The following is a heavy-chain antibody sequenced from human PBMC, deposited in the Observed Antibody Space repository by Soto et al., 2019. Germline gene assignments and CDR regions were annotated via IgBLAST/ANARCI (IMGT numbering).Heavy chain of an antibody. D-gene: IGHD4-17*01. CDR2: IYPGDSDT. V-gene: IGHV5-51*01. Sequence: PGESLKISCKGSGYSFTSYWIGWVRQMPGKGLEWMGIIYPGDSDTRYSPSFQGQVTISADKSISTAYLRWSSLKASDTAMYYCARLHDYGDYDRYWYFDLWGRGTLVTVSS. CDR1: GYSFTSYW. CDR3: ARLHDYGDYDRYWYFDL. J-gene: IGHJ2*01.